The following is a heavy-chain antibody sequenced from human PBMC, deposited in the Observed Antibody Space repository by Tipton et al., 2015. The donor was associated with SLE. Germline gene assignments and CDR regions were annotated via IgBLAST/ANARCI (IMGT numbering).Heavy chain of an antibody. CDR1: GFTFSSYG. CDR3: ARGVFDY. CDR2: IWYDGSNK. V-gene: IGHV3-33*01. J-gene: IGHJ4*02. Sequence: SLRLSCAASGFTFSSYGMRWVRQAPGKGLEWVAVIWYDGSNKYYADSVKGRVTISRDNSKNTLYLQMNSLRAEDTAVYYCARGVFDYWGQGTLVTVSS.